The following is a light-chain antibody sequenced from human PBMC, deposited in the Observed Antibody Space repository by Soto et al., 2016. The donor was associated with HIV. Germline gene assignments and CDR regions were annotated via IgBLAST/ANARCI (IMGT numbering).Light chain of an antibody. Sequence: DIQMTQSPSTLSASVGDRVTITCRASQSISTWLAWYQQKPGKAPNLLIYKASSLESGVPSRFSGSGSGTEFTLTISSLQPDDFATYYCQQYNRGYTFGQGTKLEIK. CDR3: QQYNRGYT. V-gene: IGKV1-5*03. CDR2: KAS. J-gene: IGKJ2*01. CDR1: QSISTW.